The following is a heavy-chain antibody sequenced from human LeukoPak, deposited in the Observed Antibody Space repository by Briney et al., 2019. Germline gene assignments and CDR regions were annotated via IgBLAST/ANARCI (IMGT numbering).Heavy chain of an antibody. CDR2: ISSSSSYI. J-gene: IGHJ6*04. CDR3: ARDDYGGMDV. D-gene: IGHD4-23*01. Sequence: GGSLRLSCAASGFTFSRYWMHWVRQAPGKGLEWVSSISSSSSYIYYADSVKGRFTISRDNAKNSLYLQMNSLRAEDTAVYYCARDDYGGMDVWGKGTTVTVSS. V-gene: IGHV3-21*01. CDR1: GFTFSRYW.